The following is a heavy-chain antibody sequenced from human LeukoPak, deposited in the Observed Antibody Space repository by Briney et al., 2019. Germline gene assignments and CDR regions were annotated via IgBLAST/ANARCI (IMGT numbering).Heavy chain of an antibody. D-gene: IGHD1-26*01. CDR2: IWSDTINK. CDR1: GFTFSTHG. Sequence: GGSLRLSCVVSGFTFSTHGMHWVRQAPGKGLEWVTFIWSDTINKNCADSVKGRFTVSRDNSKNTLYLQMNSLRAEDTAVYYCTKDLTGSYTVDYWGQGTLVTVSS. CDR3: TKDLTGSYTVDY. V-gene: IGHV3-30*02. J-gene: IGHJ4*02.